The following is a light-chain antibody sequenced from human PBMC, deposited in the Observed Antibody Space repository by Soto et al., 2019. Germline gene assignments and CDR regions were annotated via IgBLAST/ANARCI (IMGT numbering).Light chain of an antibody. CDR3: QQYKNWPPLYT. V-gene: IGKV3D-15*01. CDR2: DAS. CDR1: QSVSNS. J-gene: IGKJ2*01. Sequence: EIVMTQSPATLSVSPGERATLSCRASQSVSNSLAWYQQKPGQAPRLLIYDASTRATGIPARFSGSGSGTDVTLTITSLQSEDSAIYSCQQYKNWPPLYTFGQGTKLEIK.